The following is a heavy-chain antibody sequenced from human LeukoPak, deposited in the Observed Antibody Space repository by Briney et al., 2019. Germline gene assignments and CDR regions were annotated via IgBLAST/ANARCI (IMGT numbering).Heavy chain of an antibody. D-gene: IGHD1-26*01. V-gene: IGHV1-69*05. CDR2: IIPIFGTA. Sequence: SVKVSCKASGGTFSSYAISWVRQAPGQGLEWMGRIIPIFGTANYAQKFQGRVTITTDESTSTAYMELSSLRSEDTAVYYCASSPLPEPYSGSYASDYWGQGTLVTVSS. CDR1: GGTFSSYA. CDR3: ASSPLPEPYSGSYASDY. J-gene: IGHJ4*02.